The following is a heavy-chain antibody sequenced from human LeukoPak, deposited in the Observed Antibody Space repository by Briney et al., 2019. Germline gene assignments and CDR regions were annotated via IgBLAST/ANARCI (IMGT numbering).Heavy chain of an antibody. CDR1: GFTFSSYW. CDR2: INSDGSST. J-gene: IGHJ3*02. Sequence: GGSLRLSCAASGFTFSSYWVHWVRQAPGKGLVWVSPINSDGSSTSYADSVKGRFTISRDNAKNTLSLQMNSLRAVDTAVYYCARVGGSNAFDIWGQGTMVIVSS. V-gene: IGHV3-74*01. D-gene: IGHD1-26*01. CDR3: ARVGGSNAFDI.